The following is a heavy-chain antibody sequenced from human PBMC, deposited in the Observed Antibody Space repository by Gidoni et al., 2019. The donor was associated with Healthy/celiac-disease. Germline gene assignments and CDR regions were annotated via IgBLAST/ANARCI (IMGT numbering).Heavy chain of an antibody. Sequence: QVQLVQSGAEVKKPGASVTVSCTASGYTFTSYAMHWVRQAPGQRLEGMGWINAGNGNTKYSQKFQGRVTITRDTSASTAYMELSSLRSEDTAVYYCARETADGSGYYIDYWGQGTLVTVSS. J-gene: IGHJ4*02. D-gene: IGHD3-22*01. CDR1: GYTFTSYA. V-gene: IGHV1-3*01. CDR2: INAGNGNT. CDR3: ARETADGSGYYIDY.